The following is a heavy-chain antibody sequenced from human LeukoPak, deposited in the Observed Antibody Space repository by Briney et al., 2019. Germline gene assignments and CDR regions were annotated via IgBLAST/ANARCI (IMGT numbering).Heavy chain of an antibody. J-gene: IGHJ5*02. D-gene: IGHD6-19*01. Sequence: PGESLKISCKGSGYSFTSYWIGWVRQMPGKGPEWMGIIYPGDSDTRYSPSFQGQVTISADKSISTAYLQWSSLKASDTAMYYCARLVSSGWSTRHAWFDPWGQGTLVTVSS. V-gene: IGHV5-51*03. CDR3: ARLVSSGWSTRHAWFDP. CDR2: IYPGDSDT. CDR1: GYSFTSYW.